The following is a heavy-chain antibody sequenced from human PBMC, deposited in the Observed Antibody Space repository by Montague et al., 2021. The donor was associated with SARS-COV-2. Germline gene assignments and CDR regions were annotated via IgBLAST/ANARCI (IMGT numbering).Heavy chain of an antibody. D-gene: IGHD2-21*02. V-gene: IGHV4-30-4*08. J-gene: IGHJ6*02. CDR3: AREVVHVDVLTDIPKILYYGLGV. CDR1: GGAINRGDYY. Sequence: TLSLTCTVSGGAINRGDYYWTWFRQPPGKGLEWIGNIYSTGDTSYSPSLKGRVGISLDTSKNQVSLNLRSVAAADTAVYYCAREVVHVDVLTDIPKILYYGLGVWGQGTTVVVSS. CDR2: IYSTGDT.